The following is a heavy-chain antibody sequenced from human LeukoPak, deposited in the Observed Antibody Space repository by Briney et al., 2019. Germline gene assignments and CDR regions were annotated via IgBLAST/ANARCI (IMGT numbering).Heavy chain of an antibody. CDR2: INPNSGGT. CDR1: GYTFTGYY. D-gene: IGHD3-22*01. J-gene: IGHJ3*02. CDR3: ARDSYYDSSGYYQGNAFDI. Sequence: GASVKVSCKASGYTFTGYYMHWVRQAPGQGLEWMGWINPNSGGTNYAQKFQGRVTMTRDTSISTAYMELSRLRSDDTAVYYCARDSYYDSSGYYQGNAFDIWGQGTMVTVSS. V-gene: IGHV1-2*02.